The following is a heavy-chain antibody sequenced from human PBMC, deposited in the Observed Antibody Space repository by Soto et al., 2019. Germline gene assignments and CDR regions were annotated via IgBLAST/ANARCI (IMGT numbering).Heavy chain of an antibody. Sequence: SETLSLTVNISNDSIRSGTYYWAWIRQPPGRGLEWMGSLSYLGTTFYNPSLTSRLSISMDTSGNHFSLELRSVTAADTAVYYCALALGPTTGLDYWGQGTLVTVSS. CDR1: NDSIRSGTYY. CDR2: LSYLGTT. J-gene: IGHJ4*02. CDR3: ALALGPTTGLDY. V-gene: IGHV4-39*02. D-gene: IGHD1-26*01.